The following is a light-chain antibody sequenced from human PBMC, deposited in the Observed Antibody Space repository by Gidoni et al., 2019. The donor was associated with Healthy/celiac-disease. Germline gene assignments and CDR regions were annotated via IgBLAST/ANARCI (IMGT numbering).Light chain of an antibody. CDR1: QSISSY. CDR2: AAS. CDR3: QQSYSTPPWT. J-gene: IGKJ1*01. V-gene: IGKV1-39*01. Sequence: DIQMTQSPSSLSASVGDRVTITCRASQSISSYLNWYQQKPGKAPKLLIYAASSLQSGFPSRFSGSGSGTDFTLTISSLQPEDFATYYCQQSYSTPPWTLGQGTKVEIK.